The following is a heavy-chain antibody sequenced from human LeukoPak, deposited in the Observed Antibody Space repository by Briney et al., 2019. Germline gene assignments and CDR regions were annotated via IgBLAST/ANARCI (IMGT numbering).Heavy chain of an antibody. J-gene: IGHJ4*02. CDR3: AKDLITMVQGVIDY. V-gene: IGHV3-30*18. Sequence: PGGSLRLSCAASGFTFSSYGMHWVRQAPGKGLEWVAVISYDGSNKYYADSVKGRFTISRGNSKNTLYLQMNSLRAEDTAVYYCAKDLITMVQGVIDYWGQGTLVTVSS. CDR2: ISYDGSNK. D-gene: IGHD3-10*01. CDR1: GFTFSSYG.